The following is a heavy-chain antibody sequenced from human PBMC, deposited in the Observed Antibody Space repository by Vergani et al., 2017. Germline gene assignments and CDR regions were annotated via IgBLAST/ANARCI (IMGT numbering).Heavy chain of an antibody. CDR3: ARRWAGSGWYSYSYMDV. CDR1: GYTFTSYG. J-gene: IGHJ6*03. Sequence: QVQLVQSGAEVKKPGASVKVSCKASGYTFTSYGISWVRRAPGQGLEWMGWISTYNGNTDYAQKLQGRVTMTTDTSTNTAYMELRSLRSDDTAVYYCARRWAGSGWYSYSYMDVWGKGTTVSVCS. CDR2: ISTYNGNT. V-gene: IGHV1-18*01. D-gene: IGHD6-19*01.